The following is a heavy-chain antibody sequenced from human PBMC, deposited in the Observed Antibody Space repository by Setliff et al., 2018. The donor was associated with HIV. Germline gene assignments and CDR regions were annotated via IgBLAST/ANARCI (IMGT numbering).Heavy chain of an antibody. J-gene: IGHJ5*02. CDR1: GGSISDNKYY. D-gene: IGHD3-22*01. Sequence: PSETLSLTCSVSGGSISDNKYYWSWIRQPPGKGLEWTGSIYHTGKTYYNSALKNRLTISVDTSKNQFSLELSSATAADTAVYYCASRVYYYDESRILREEGFVPWGQGTQVTVSS. CDR2: IYHTGKT. V-gene: IGHV4-39*01. CDR3: ASRVYYYDESRILREEGFVP.